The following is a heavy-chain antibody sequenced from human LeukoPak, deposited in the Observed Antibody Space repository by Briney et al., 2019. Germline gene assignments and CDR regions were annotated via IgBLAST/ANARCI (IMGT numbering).Heavy chain of an antibody. Sequence: GGSLRLSCAASGFTFSSYAIHWVRQTPGKGLEWVAVISYDGSNKYYADSVKGRFTISRDNSKNTLYLQMNSLRAEDTAVYYCARESASAVGSTDFDYWGQGTLVTVSS. CDR1: GFTFSSYA. J-gene: IGHJ4*02. V-gene: IGHV3-30-3*01. CDR2: ISYDGSNK. D-gene: IGHD4-17*01. CDR3: ARESASAVGSTDFDY.